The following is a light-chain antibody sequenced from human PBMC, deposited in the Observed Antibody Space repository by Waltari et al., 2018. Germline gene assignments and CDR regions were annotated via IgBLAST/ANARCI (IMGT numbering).Light chain of an antibody. CDR2: DAT. Sequence: DIQMTQSPSTLSASVGDRLTITCRASQRIHSWLAWYQQKPGKAPKLLIYDATSLESGVPSRFSGSGSGTEFTLTISSLQPDDFATYYCQQYNSYSTFGQGTKVEIK. J-gene: IGKJ1*01. CDR1: QRIHSW. CDR3: QQYNSYST. V-gene: IGKV1-5*01.